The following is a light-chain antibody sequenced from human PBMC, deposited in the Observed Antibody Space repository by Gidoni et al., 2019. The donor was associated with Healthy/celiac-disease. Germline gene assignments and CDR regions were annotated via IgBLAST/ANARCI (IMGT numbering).Light chain of an antibody. CDR2: EVS. J-gene: IGLJ1*01. CDR1: SSDVGGYNY. V-gene: IGLV2-14*01. Sequence: QSALTQPASVSGSPGQSITISCTGTSSDVGGYNYVSWYQHHPGKAPKLMIYEVSNRPSGVSNRFSGSKSGNTGSLTISGLQAEDEADYYCSSYTSSSTPYVFGTGTKVTVL. CDR3: SSYTSSSTPYV.